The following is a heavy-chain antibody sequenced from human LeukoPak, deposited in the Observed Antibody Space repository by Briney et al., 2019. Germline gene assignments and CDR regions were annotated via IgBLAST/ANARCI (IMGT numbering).Heavy chain of an antibody. CDR3: ARQEVRGVIITPDY. V-gene: IGHV4-39*01. D-gene: IGHD3-10*01. CDR2: IYYSGST. J-gene: IGHJ4*02. CDR1: GGSISSSSYY. Sequence: SETLSLTCTVSGGSISSSSYYWGWIRQPPGKGLEWIGSIYYSGSTYYNPSLKSRVTISVDTSKNQFSLKLSSVTAADTAVHYCARQEVRGVIITPDYWGQGTLVTVSS.